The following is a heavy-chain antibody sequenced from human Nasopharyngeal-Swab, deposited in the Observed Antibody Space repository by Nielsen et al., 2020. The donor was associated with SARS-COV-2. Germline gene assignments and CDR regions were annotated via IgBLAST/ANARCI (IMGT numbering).Heavy chain of an antibody. D-gene: IGHD1-26*01. Sequence: GESLKISCAASGFTFSSYSMNWVRQAPGKGLEWVSSISSSSSYIYYADSVKGRFTISRDNAKNSLYLQMNSLRAEDTAVYYCARDKLGGGLGYYYGMAVWGQGTTVTVSS. CDR2: ISSSSSYI. V-gene: IGHV3-21*01. J-gene: IGHJ6*02. CDR3: ARDKLGGGLGYYYGMAV. CDR1: GFTFSSYS.